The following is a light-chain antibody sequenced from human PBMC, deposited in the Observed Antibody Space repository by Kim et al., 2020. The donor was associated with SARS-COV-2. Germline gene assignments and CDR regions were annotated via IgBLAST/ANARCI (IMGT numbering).Light chain of an antibody. CDR3: CSYAGSFTWM. J-gene: IGLJ3*02. CDR2: EVS. V-gene: IGLV2-23*02. CDR1: SSDVGTYNL. Sequence: QSALTQPASVSGSPGQSITISCTGTSSDVGTYNLVSWFQHHSDKAPKLLIFEVSNRPSGVSNRFSGSRSGNTASLTISGLQPEDEADYYCCSYAGSFTWMFGGGTQLTVL.